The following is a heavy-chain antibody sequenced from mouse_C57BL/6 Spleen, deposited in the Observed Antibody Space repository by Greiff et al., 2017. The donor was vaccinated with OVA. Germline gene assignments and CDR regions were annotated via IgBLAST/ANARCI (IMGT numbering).Heavy chain of an antibody. D-gene: IGHD1-1*01. CDR2: IDFNSGGT. V-gene: IGHV1-72*01. J-gene: IGHJ2*01. CDR1: GHTSTCYC. CDR3: ARGITTVDY. Sequence: VKLQQPGAELVKPEASVKLSCKASGHTSTCYCMHWVKQRPGRGLEWIGRIDFNSGGTKYNEKFKSKATLTEDNPSSTAYMQLSSLTSEDAAVYYCARGITTVDYWGQGTTLTVSS.